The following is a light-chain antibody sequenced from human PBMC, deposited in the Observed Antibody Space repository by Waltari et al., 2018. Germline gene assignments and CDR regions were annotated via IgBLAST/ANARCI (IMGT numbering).Light chain of an antibody. V-gene: IGKV3-15*01. J-gene: IGKJ1*01. CDR1: QTVSIN. CDR2: GAS. Sequence: ETMMTQSPATLSVSPGERATLSCRASQTVSINLAWYQQKPGQPPRLLIYGASTRATGIPARFSGSGSGTEFTLTIRSLQSEDFAIYYCQQYNNWPPATFGLGTKVEIK. CDR3: QQYNNWPPAT.